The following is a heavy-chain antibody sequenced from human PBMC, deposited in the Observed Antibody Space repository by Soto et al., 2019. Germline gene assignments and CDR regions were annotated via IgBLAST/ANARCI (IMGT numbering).Heavy chain of an antibody. V-gene: IGHV3-30*18. CDR1: GFTFSSYG. CDR2: ISYDGSNK. D-gene: IGHD1-26*01. J-gene: IGHJ3*02. Sequence: GGSLRLSCAASGFTFSSYGMHWVRQAPGKGLEWVAVISYDGSNKYYADTVKGQFTISRDNSKNTLYLQMNSLRAEDTAVYYCAKVLVGAKVKSDAFDIWGQGTMVTVSS. CDR3: AKVLVGAKVKSDAFDI.